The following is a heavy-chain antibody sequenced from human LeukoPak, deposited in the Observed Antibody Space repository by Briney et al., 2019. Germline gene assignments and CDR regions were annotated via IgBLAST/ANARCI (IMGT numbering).Heavy chain of an antibody. V-gene: IGHV3-21*01. D-gene: IGHD3-10*01. CDR1: GFTFSSYS. J-gene: IGHJ4*02. CDR3: ARDLPGWYYGSGRFDY. Sequence: GGSLRLSCAASGFTFSSYSTNWVRQAPGKGLEWVSSIISSSSYIYYADSVKGRFTISRDNAKNSLYLQMNSLRAEDTAVYYCARDLPGWYYGSGRFDYWGQGTLVTVSS. CDR2: IISSSSYI.